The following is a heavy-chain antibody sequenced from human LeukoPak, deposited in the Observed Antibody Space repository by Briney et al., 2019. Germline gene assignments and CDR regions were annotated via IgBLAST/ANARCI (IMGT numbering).Heavy chain of an antibody. Sequence: ASVKVSCKASGYTFTGYSMHWVRQAPGQGLEWMGWINPNSGGTNYAQKFQGRVTITRNTSISTAYMELSSLGSEDTAVYYCATLHSTGDYWGQGTLVTVSS. CDR1: GYTFTGYS. D-gene: IGHD2-15*01. J-gene: IGHJ4*02. CDR3: ATLHSTGDY. V-gene: IGHV1-2*02. CDR2: INPNSGGT.